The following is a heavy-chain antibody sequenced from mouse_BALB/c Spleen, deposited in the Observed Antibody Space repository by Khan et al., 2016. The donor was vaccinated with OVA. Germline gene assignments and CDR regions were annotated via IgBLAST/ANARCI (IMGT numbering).Heavy chain of an antibody. CDR2: INPNTGNT. V-gene: IGHV1-26*01. Sequence: EVQLQESGPDLVKPGASVKMSCKASGYSFTGYYMNWVKPSHGKSLECIGRINPNTGNTNYNQKFTGMVVFIVDTSSRTVYMELRSLTSEDSAVYYCARGYDFFAYWGQGTLVTVSA. CDR1: GYSFTGYY. J-gene: IGHJ3*01. D-gene: IGHD2-14*01. CDR3: ARGYDFFAY.